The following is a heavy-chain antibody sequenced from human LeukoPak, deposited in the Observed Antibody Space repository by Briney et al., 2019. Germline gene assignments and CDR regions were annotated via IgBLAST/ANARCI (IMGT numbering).Heavy chain of an antibody. D-gene: IGHD3-16*01. Sequence: SQTLSLTCAISGDSVSSSSAAWTWIRQSPSRGLEWLGRTYYRSKWYSDYAVSVISRITINPDTSKNQFSLQLNSVTPEDTAVYYCARDPTEVGLHWYFDLWGRGTLVTVSS. V-gene: IGHV6-1*01. CDR2: TYYRSKWYS. CDR1: GDSVSSSSAA. J-gene: IGHJ2*01. CDR3: ARDPTEVGLHWYFDL.